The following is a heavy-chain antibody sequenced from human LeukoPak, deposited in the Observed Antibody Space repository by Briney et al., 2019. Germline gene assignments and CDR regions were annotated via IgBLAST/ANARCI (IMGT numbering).Heavy chain of an antibody. J-gene: IGHJ6*02. CDR3: ARTLTAAIGLGYYGMDV. D-gene: IGHD2-2*01. Sequence: GASVKVSCKASGYTFTTYAMNWVRQAPGQGLEWMGWINTNTGNPAYAQGFTGRFVFSLDTSVSTAYLQISRLKAEDTAVYYCARTLTAAIGLGYYGMDVWGQGTTVTVSS. CDR2: INTNTGNP. V-gene: IGHV7-4-1*02. CDR1: GYTFTTYA.